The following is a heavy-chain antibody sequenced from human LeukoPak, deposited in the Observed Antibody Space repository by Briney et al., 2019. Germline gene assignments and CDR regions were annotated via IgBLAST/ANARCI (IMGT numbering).Heavy chain of an antibody. CDR3: ARSGLRLWFGYDY. D-gene: IGHD5-18*01. CDR2: ISSSSSYT. CDR1: GFTFSDYY. V-gene: IGHV3-11*06. Sequence: PGGSLRLSCAASGFTFSDYYMSWIRQAPGKGLEWVSYISSSSSYTNYADSVKGRFTISRDNAKNSLYLQMNSLRAEDPAVYYCARSGLRLWFGYDYWGQGTLVTVSS. J-gene: IGHJ4*02.